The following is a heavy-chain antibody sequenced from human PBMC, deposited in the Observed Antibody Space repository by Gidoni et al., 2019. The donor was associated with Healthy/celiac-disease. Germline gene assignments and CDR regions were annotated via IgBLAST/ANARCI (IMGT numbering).Heavy chain of an antibody. CDR2: MNPNSGNT. CDR3: ATMLGDYDFWSGYFLDY. Sequence: QVQLVQSGAEVKKPGASVKVSCKASGYTFPSYDINWVRQATGQGLEWMGWMNPNSGNTGYAQKFQGRVTMTRNTFISTAYMELSSLRSEDTAVYYCATMLGDYDFWSGYFLDYWGQGTLVTVSS. V-gene: IGHV1-8*01. J-gene: IGHJ4*02. CDR1: GYTFPSYD. D-gene: IGHD3-3*01.